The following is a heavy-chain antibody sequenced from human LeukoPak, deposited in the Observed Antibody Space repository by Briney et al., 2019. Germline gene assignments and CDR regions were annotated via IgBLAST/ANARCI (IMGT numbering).Heavy chain of an antibody. CDR1: GYTFTSYV. V-gene: IGHV1-18*01. CDR3: ARDPEDIVVVPAAISNWFDL. D-gene: IGHD2-2*01. J-gene: IGHJ5*02. Sequence: GASVKVSCKASGYTFTSYVISWVRQAPGQGLEWMGWISAYNGNTNYAQKLQGRVTMTTDTSTSTAYMELRSLRSDDTAVYYCARDPEDIVVVPAAISNWFDLWGQGTLVTVSS. CDR2: ISAYNGNT.